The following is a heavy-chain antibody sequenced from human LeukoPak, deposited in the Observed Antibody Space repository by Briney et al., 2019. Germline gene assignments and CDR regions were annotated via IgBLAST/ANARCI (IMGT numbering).Heavy chain of an antibody. V-gene: IGHV3-11*01. J-gene: IGHJ4*02. CDR3: ATLYDFWSGYLDY. CDR1: GFTISDYY. CDR2: ISSSGSTI. Sequence: GGSLRLSCAASGFTISDYYMSWIRQAPGKGLEWVSYISSSGSTIYYADSVKGRFTISRDNAKNSLYLQMNSLRAEDTAVYYCATLYDFWSGYLDYWGQGTLVTVSS. D-gene: IGHD3-3*01.